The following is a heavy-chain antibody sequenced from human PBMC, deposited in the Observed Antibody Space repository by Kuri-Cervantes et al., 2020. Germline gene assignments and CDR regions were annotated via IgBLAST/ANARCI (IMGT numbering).Heavy chain of an antibody. Sequence: GGSLRLSCAASGFTFDGYAMHWVRQAPGKGLEWVSGINWNIVSIAYADSVKGRFTISRDNAKNSLYLQMNSLRTEDTALYYCAKSYCSSTTCQAAHWGQGTLVTVSS. J-gene: IGHJ4*02. V-gene: IGHV3-9*01. CDR2: INWNIVSI. CDR3: AKSYCSSTTCQAAH. CDR1: GFTFDGYA. D-gene: IGHD2-2*01.